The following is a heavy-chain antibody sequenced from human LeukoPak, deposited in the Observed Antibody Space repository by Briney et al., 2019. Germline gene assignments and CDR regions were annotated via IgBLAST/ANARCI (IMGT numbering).Heavy chain of an antibody. J-gene: IGHJ4*02. CDR3: ARWIAVAGTGDY. D-gene: IGHD6-19*01. Sequence: PGGSLRLSCAASGFTFSSYAMHWVRQAPGKGLEWVAVISYDGSNKYYADSVKGRFTISRDNSKNTLYLQMNSLRAEDTAVYYCARWIAVAGTGDYWGQGTLVTVSS. V-gene: IGHV3-30-3*01. CDR1: GFTFSSYA. CDR2: ISYDGSNK.